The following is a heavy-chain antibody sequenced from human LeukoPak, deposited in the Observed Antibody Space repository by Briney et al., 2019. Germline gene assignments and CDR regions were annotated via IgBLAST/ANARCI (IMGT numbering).Heavy chain of an antibody. J-gene: IGHJ5*02. CDR1: GYTFTSYG. CDR2: ISAYNGNT. Sequence: ASVKVSCKASGYTFTSYGISWVRQAPGQGLEWMGWISAYNGNTNYAQKLQGRVTMTTDTSTSTAYMELRSLRPDDTAVYYCARVAVVTAILNWFDPWGQGTLVTVSS. D-gene: IGHD2-21*02. CDR3: ARVAVVTAILNWFDP. V-gene: IGHV1-18*01.